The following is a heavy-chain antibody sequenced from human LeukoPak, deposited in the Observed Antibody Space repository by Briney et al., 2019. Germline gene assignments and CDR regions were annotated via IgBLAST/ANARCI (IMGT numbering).Heavy chain of an antibody. Sequence: PSETLSLTCTVSGGSISSYYWSWIRQPPGKGLEWIGEINHSGSANYNPSLKSRVTISVDTSKNQFSLKLSSVTAADTAVYYCARPIVVVPLRAFDIWGQGTMVTVSS. CDR1: GGSISSYY. CDR3: ARPIVVVPLRAFDI. J-gene: IGHJ3*02. V-gene: IGHV4-34*01. D-gene: IGHD2-21*01. CDR2: INHSGSA.